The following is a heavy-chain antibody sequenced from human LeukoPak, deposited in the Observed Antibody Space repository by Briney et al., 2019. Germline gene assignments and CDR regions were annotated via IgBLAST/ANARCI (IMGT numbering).Heavy chain of an antibody. CDR3: ARDKPGCSSTSCYGKYYYYYMDV. V-gene: IGHV4-4*07. CDR1: GGSISSYY. CDR2: IYTSGST. J-gene: IGHJ6*03. D-gene: IGHD2-2*01. Sequence: SETLSLTCTVSGGSISSYYWSWIRQPAGKGLEWIGRIYTSGSTNYNPSLKSRVTMSVDTSKNQFSLKLSSVTAADTAVYYCARDKPGCSSTSCYGKYYYYYMDVWGKGTTVTVSS.